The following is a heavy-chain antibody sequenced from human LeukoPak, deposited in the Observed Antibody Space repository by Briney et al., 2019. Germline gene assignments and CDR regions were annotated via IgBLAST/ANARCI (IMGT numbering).Heavy chain of an antibody. J-gene: IGHJ4*02. CDR1: GFTFSSYW. CDR3: ERERRVSFDY. CDR2: IKQDGSEK. V-gene: IGHV3-7*01. Sequence: GGSLRLSCAAFGFTFSSYWMSWVRQAPGKGLEWVANIKQDGSEKYYVDSVKGRFTISRDNAKNPLYLQMNSLRAEDTAVYYCERERRVSFDYWGQGTLVTVSS.